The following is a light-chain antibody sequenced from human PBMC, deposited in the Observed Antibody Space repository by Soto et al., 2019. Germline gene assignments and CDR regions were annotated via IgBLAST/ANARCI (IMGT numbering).Light chain of an antibody. CDR3: LQYQSYWT. CDR1: QSISRQ. V-gene: IGKV1-5*03. J-gene: IGKJ1*01. CDR2: QAS. Sequence: DIQMTQSPSTLSASVGDRVSITCRASQSISRQLGWYQQKPGKAPNLLIYQASNLETGVPTRFSGSGSGTELTLTISSLHSDYLATYYCLQYQSYWTFGQGTKVEVK.